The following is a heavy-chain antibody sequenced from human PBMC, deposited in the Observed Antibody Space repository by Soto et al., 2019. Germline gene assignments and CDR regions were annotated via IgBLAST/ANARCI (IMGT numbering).Heavy chain of an antibody. V-gene: IGHV1-18*01. D-gene: IGHD3-10*01. CDR2: ISTYNGNT. CDR3: AREMVRGAGSDY. Sequence: ASVKVSCKASGYTFTSYGISWVRQAPGQGLEWTGWISTYNGNTKYAQKLQGRVTMTTDTSTSTAYMELRSLRSDDTAVFYCAREMVRGAGSDYWGQGTLVTVS. CDR1: GYTFTSYG. J-gene: IGHJ4*02.